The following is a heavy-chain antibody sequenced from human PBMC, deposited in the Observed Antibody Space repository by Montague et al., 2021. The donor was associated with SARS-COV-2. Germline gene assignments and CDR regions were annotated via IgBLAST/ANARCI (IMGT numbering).Heavy chain of an antibody. CDR1: VSWNAGAD. D-gene: IGHD3-10*01. V-gene: IGHV4-61*01. CDR2: IHYSRNS. Sequence: SETLSLTCSIPVSWNAGADWKCTRLTPRKSLKWYGHIHYSRNSTYSPSFKSRVTISIDTPKNQFSLKLSSVTAADTAVYYCARSLDPSGTYYLPYWGQGTLVTVSS. CDR3: ARSLDPSGTYYLPY. J-gene: IGHJ4*02.